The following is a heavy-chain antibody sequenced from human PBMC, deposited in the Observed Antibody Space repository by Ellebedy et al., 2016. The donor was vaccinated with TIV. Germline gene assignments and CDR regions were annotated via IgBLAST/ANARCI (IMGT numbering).Heavy chain of an antibody. CDR3: ARGSGSGVAGGVGWFNP. D-gene: IGHD6-19*01. CDR1: GFTFGDYA. Sequence: GESLKISCATSGFTFGDYAMNWFRQAPGKGLEWVGFIRSKAYGGSTEHAASLRGRFTISRDDSKSIAYLQMNSLRDEDTAVYYCARGSGSGVAGGVGWFNPWGQGTLVTVSS. J-gene: IGHJ5*02. V-gene: IGHV3-49*03. CDR2: IRSKAYGGST.